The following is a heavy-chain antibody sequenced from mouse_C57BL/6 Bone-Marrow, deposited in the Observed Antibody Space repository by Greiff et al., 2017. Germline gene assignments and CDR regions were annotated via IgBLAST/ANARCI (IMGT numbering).Heavy chain of an antibody. J-gene: IGHJ1*03. CDR2: IYPGNSDT. V-gene: IGHV1-5*01. D-gene: IGHD1-1*01. Sequence: EVQLQQSGTVLARPGASVKMSCKTSGYTFTSYWMHWVKQRPGQGLEWIGAIYPGNSDTSYNQKFKGKAKLTAVTAASTAYMALSILTNVDSAVYYCTLSYGSSSPYWYFDVWGTGTTVTVSS. CDR1: GYTFTSYW. CDR3: TLSYGSSSPYWYFDV.